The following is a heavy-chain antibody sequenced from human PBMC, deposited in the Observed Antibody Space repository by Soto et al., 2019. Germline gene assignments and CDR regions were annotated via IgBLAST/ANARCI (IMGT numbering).Heavy chain of an antibody. J-gene: IGHJ6*02. CDR1: GYSFTSYW. CDR3: ARLSDYGGNSIHYYYGMEV. V-gene: IGHV5-51*01. D-gene: IGHD4-17*01. Sequence: GESLKISCKGSGYSFTSYWIGWVRQMPGKGLEWMGIIYPGDSDTRYSPSFQGQVTISADKSISTAYLQWSSLKASDTAMYYCARLSDYGGNSIHYYYGMEVWGQGTTVNVSS. CDR2: IYPGDSDT.